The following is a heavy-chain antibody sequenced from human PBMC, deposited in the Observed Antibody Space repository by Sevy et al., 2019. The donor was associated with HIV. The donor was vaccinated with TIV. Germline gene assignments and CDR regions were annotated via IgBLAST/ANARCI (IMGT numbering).Heavy chain of an antibody. CDR2: IYYNGHI. D-gene: IGHD1-26*01. CDR1: GGSITSLY. J-gene: IGHJ5*02. Sequence: SETLSLTCTVSGGSITSLYWNWIRQPPGKGLEWIANIYYNGHINYNPSLKSRVTLSLDTSKNQFCLRLSSVTAADTAMYYCAGENAWGRGYPWGQGTLVTVSS. CDR3: AGENAWGRGYP. V-gene: IGHV4-59*08.